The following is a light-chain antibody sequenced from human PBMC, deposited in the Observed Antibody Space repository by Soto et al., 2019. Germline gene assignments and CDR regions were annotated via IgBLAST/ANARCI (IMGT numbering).Light chain of an antibody. CDR2: GAS. J-gene: IGKJ2*01. V-gene: IGKV3-20*01. CDR3: QQYGGAPYT. Sequence: EMVLTQSPDTLSLSPGEGVTLSCRASQSVVSDYIAWYQQKPGQAPRLLIYGASIGDTGLPATFSGSGSETDFTLTISRLEPEDFAVYYCQQYGGAPYTFGPGT. CDR1: QSVVSDY.